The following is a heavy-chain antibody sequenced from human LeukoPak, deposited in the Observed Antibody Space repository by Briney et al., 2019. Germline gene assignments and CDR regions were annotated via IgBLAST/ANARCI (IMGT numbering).Heavy chain of an antibody. CDR3: TTDLSYYDSSGYYQTLDY. J-gene: IGHJ4*02. D-gene: IGHD3-22*01. CDR1: GFTFSNAW. CDR2: IKSKTDGGTT. V-gene: IGHV3-15*01. Sequence: GGSLRLSCAASGFTFSNAWMSWVRQAPGKGLEWVGRIKSKTDGGTTDYAAPVKGRFTISRDDSKNTLYLQMNSLKTEDTAVCYCTTDLSYYDSSGYYQTLDYWGQGTLVTVSS.